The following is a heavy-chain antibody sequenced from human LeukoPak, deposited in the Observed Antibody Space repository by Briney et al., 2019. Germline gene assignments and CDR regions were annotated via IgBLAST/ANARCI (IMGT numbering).Heavy chain of an antibody. V-gene: IGHV4-59*01. Sequence: SETLSLTYTVSGGSISSYYWSWIRQPPGKGLEWIGYIYYSGSTNYNPSLKSRVTISVDTSKNQFSLKLSSVTAADTAVYYCARDGGSRAWFDYWGQGTLVTVSS. J-gene: IGHJ4*02. CDR3: ARDGGSRAWFDY. D-gene: IGHD6-25*01. CDR1: GGSISSYY. CDR2: IYYSGST.